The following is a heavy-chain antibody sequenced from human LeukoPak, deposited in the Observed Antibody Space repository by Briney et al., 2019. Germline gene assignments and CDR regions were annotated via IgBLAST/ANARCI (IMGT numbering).Heavy chain of an antibody. Sequence: SETLSLTCTVSGGSISSYYWSWIRQPPGKGLERIGYIYYSGSTNYNPSLKSRVTISVDTSKNQFSLKLSSVTAADTAVYYCARDDPRTAPDPWGQGTLVTVSS. CDR2: IYYSGST. J-gene: IGHJ5*02. V-gene: IGHV4-59*01. CDR3: ARDDPRTAPDP. D-gene: IGHD5-18*01. CDR1: GGSISSYY.